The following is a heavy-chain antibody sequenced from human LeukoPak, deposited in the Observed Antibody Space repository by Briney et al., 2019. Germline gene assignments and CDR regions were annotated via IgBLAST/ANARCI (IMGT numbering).Heavy chain of an antibody. Sequence: PGGSLRLSCAASGFTFSSYGMHWVRQAPGKGLEWVAVIWYDGSNKYYADSVKGRFTISRDNSKNTLYLQMNSLRAEDTAVYYCARDKAWIADYYYYMDVWGKGTTVTVSS. CDR2: IWYDGSNK. CDR1: GFTFSSYG. D-gene: IGHD6-13*01. V-gene: IGHV3-33*01. J-gene: IGHJ6*03. CDR3: ARDKAWIADYYYYMDV.